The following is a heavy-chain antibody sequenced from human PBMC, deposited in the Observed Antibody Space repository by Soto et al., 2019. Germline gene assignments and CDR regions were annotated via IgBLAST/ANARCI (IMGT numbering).Heavy chain of an antibody. CDR1: GYTFTGSS. V-gene: IGHV1-2*02. CDR3: ARDLTGDPNY. CDR2: INPNSGGT. Sequence: QVQLVQSGAEVKKPGASVNVSCEASGYTFTGSSIHSVRQAPGQGLEWMGYINPNSGGTIFAQKFQGRVTMTRDTSISTAYMELSRVASDDTAVYYCARDLTGDPNYWGQGTLVTVSS. D-gene: IGHD7-27*01. J-gene: IGHJ4*02.